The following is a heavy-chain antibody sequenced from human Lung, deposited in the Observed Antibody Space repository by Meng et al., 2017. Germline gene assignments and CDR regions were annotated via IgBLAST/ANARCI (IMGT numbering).Heavy chain of an antibody. V-gene: IGHV4-34*01. CDR2: INHSGST. CDR3: ARGPTTMAHDFDY. D-gene: IGHD4-11*01. Sequence: RLPHGGVGMWNPFRTLAPPCVVCGGSFTDYYWSWIRQPPGKGLEWIGEINHSGSTNYNPSLESRATISVDTSQNNLSLKLSSVTAADSAVYYCARGPTTMAHDFDYWGQGTLVTVSS. CDR1: GGSFTDYY. J-gene: IGHJ4*02.